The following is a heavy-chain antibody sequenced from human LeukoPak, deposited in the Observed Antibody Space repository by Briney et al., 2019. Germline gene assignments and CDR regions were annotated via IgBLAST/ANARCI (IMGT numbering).Heavy chain of an antibody. J-gene: IGHJ4*02. CDR2: IKQDGSEK. D-gene: IGHD2/OR15-2a*01. CDR1: GFTFRNYW. CDR3: AREYRGSRYF. V-gene: IGHV3-7*01. Sequence: GGSLRLSCAASGFTFRNYWMSWVRQAPGKGLEWVANIKQDGSEKYYVDSVKGRFTISRDNAKNSLYLQMNSLRVEDTAVYYCAREYRGSRYFRGQGTLVTVSS.